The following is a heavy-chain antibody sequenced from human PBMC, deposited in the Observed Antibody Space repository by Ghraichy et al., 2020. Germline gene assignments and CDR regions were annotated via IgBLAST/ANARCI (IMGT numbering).Heavy chain of an antibody. Sequence: SQTLSLTCTVSGGSISSSSYYWGWIRQPPGKGLEWIGSIYYSGSTYYNPSLKSRVTISVDTSKNQFSLKLSSVTAADTAVYYCARLSGDYGGLAFDYYYYMDVWGKGTTVTVSS. CDR3: ARLSGDYGGLAFDYYYYMDV. V-gene: IGHV4-39*01. CDR1: GGSISSSSYY. J-gene: IGHJ6*03. CDR2: IYYSGST. D-gene: IGHD4-23*01.